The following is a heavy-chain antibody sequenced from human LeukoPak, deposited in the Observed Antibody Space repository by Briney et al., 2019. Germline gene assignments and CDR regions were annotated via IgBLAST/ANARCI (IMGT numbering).Heavy chain of an antibody. D-gene: IGHD1-26*01. Sequence: PGGSLRLSCAAPGFTFSSYWMHWGRRAPGKGLVWGSRINSDESTTTSADSVKGRFTISRDNAKNTLYLLMNSLRAEATAVYYCVRVKVGSWDWFDPWGQGTLVTVSS. CDR1: GFTFSSYW. J-gene: IGHJ5*02. V-gene: IGHV3-74*01. CDR3: VRVKVGSWDWFDP. CDR2: INSDESTT.